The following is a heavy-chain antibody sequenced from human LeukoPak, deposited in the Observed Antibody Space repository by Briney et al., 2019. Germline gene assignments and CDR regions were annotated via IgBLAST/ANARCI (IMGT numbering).Heavy chain of an antibody. CDR2: ISGGGDT. V-gene: IGHV3-53*01. CDR3: AKDGPTLTIFGVGTFDY. CDR1: GFTVSSNY. Sequence: GGSLRLSCAASGFTVSSNYMSWVRQAPGKGLEWVSLISGGGDTHYADSVKGRFTISRDNSKNTLYLQMNSLRAEDTAVYYCAKDGPTLTIFGVGTFDYWGQGTLVTVSS. J-gene: IGHJ4*02. D-gene: IGHD3-3*01.